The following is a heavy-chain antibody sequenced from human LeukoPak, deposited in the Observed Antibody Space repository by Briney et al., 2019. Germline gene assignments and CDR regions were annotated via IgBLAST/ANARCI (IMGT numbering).Heavy chain of an antibody. Sequence: SETLSLTCTISGGSISSYYWSWIRQPAGKGLEWIGRIYTSGSTNYNPSLKSRVTISVDTSKNQFSLKLSSVTAADTAVYYCARGPTVYWFDPWGQGTLVTVSS. V-gene: IGHV4-4*07. D-gene: IGHD4-17*01. CDR1: GGSISSYY. CDR3: ARGPTVYWFDP. CDR2: IYTSGST. J-gene: IGHJ5*02.